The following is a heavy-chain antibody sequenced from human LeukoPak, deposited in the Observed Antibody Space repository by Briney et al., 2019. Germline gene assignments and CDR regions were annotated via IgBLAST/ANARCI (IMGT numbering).Heavy chain of an antibody. Sequence: GGALSLSCAPSGFTFSSYGLLWVRQAPGKGREWVAVIWYDGSDKYYADSVQGRFAISRDNSKNTLYLQMNSLRAEDTAVYYCAKDITMIVVVNAFDIWGQGTMVTVSS. V-gene: IGHV3-33*06. J-gene: IGHJ3*02. CDR3: AKDITMIVVVNAFDI. CDR2: IWYDGSDK. D-gene: IGHD3-22*01. CDR1: GFTFSSYG.